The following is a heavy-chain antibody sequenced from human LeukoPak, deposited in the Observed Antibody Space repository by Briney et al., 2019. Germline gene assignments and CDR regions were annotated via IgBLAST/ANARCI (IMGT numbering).Heavy chain of an antibody. V-gene: IGHV3-48*02. CDR2: ISSSSSTI. D-gene: IGHD3-10*01. J-gene: IGHJ6*02. CDR3: AREGTMVRGVNYYYYGMDV. Sequence: WGSLTLSCAASGFTFSSYSMNWVRQAPGKGLEWVSYISSSSSTIYYADSVKGRFTISRDNAKNSLYLQMNSLRDEDTAVYYCAREGTMVRGVNYYYYGMDVWGQGTTVPVSS. CDR1: GFTFSSYS.